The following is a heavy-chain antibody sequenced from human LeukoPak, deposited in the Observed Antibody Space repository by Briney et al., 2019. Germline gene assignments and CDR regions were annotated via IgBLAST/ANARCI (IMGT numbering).Heavy chain of an antibody. J-gene: IGHJ4*02. CDR1: GFTISSYW. CDR3: ARLACSGGSCYSERYYFDY. D-gene: IGHD2-15*01. Sequence: QTGGSLRLSCAASGFTISSYWMNWVRQAPGRGLEWVANIKQDGSEKTYVDSMKGRFTISRDNAKNSLYLQMNSLRAEDTAVYYCARLACSGGSCYSERYYFDYWGQGTLVTVSS. CDR2: IKQDGSEK. V-gene: IGHV3-7*01.